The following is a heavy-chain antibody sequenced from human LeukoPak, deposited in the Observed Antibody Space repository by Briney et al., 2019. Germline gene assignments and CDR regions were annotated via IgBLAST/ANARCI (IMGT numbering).Heavy chain of an antibody. CDR1: GGSISSSNW. CDR3: ARAVGQRLGPDYYYYMDV. CDR2: IYHSGST. Sequence: SETLSLTCAVSGGSISSSNWWSWVRQPPGKGLEWIGEIYHSGSTNYNPSLKSRVTISVDTSKNQFSLKLSSVTAADTAVYYCARAVGQRLGPDYYYYMDVWGKGTTVTVSS. J-gene: IGHJ6*03. D-gene: IGHD7-27*01. V-gene: IGHV4-4*02.